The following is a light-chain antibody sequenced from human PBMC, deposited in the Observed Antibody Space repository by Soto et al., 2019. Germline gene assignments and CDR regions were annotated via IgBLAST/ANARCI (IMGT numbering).Light chain of an antibody. CDR1: QGISSY. CDR3: QQYYSYPYT. Sequence: ALRMTQSPSSLSASTGDRVTITCRASQGISSYLAWYQRKPGKAPNLLIYAASTLQSGVPSRFSGSGSGTDFTLTISCLQSEDFATYYCQQYYSYPYTFGQGTKLEIK. CDR2: AAS. J-gene: IGKJ2*01. V-gene: IGKV1-8*01.